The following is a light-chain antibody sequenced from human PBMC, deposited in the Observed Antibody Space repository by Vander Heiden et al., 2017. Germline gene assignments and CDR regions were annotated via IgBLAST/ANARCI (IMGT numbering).Light chain of an antibody. J-gene: IGKJ1*01. CDR1: QSISSY. CDR2: AAS. CDR3: QQSDSTPTT. V-gene: IGKV1-39*01. Sequence: DIQMTQSPSSLSASVGDRVTITCRASQSISSYLNWYQQKPGKAPKLLIYAASSLQSGVPSRFSGSGSGTDFTLTISRLQPEDFATYYCQQSDSTPTTFGPGTKVEIK.